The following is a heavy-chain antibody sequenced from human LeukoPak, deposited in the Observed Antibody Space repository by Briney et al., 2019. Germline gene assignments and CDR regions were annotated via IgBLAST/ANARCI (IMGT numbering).Heavy chain of an antibody. J-gene: IGHJ4*02. D-gene: IGHD3-22*01. CDR3: ARDRPLHYYDSSGYYYAY. CDR2: FDPEDGET. Sequence: GASVKVSCKVSGYTLTELSMHWVRQAPGKGLEWMGGFDPEDGETIYAQKFQGRVTMTRDTSISTAYMELSRLRSDDTAVYYCARDRPLHYYDSSGYYYAYWGQGTLVTVSS. CDR1: GYTLTELS. V-gene: IGHV1-24*01.